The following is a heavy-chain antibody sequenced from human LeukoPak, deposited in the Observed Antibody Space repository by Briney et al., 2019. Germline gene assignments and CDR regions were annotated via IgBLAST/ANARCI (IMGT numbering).Heavy chain of an antibody. CDR3: ARHQDYGDYTYYFDY. D-gene: IGHD4-17*01. J-gene: IGHJ4*02. CDR1: GGSISSSSYY. CDR2: IYYSGST. Sequence: PSETLSLTCTVSGGSISSSSYYWGWIRQPPGKGREWIGSIYYSGSTYYNPSLNSRVTISVDTTKNQFSLKLSSVTAADTDVYYCARHQDYGDYTYYFDYWGQGTLVTVSS. V-gene: IGHV4-39*01.